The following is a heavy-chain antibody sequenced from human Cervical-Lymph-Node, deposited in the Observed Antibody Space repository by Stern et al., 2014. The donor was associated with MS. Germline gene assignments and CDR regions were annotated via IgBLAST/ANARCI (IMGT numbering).Heavy chain of an antibody. Sequence: VQLVESGGGLVQPGGSLRLSCAASGFTFTDYTMDWVRQAPGKGLEWVSYITSSGRTIYYADSVKGRFTISRDNAKNSVYLQMNSLRDEDTAVYYCAKGTAVAGAAYYYGMDVWGQGTTVTVSS. V-gene: IGHV3-48*02. CDR2: ITSSGRTI. CDR1: GFTFTDYT. CDR3: AKGTAVAGAAYYYGMDV. J-gene: IGHJ6*02. D-gene: IGHD6-19*01.